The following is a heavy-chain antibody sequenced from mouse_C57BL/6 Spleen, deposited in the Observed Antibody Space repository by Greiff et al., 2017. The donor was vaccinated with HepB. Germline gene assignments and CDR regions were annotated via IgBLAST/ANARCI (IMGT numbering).Heavy chain of an antibody. D-gene: IGHD2-1*01. Sequence: DVMLVESGGGLVQPGGSLKLSCAASGFTFSDYYMYWVRQTPEKRLEWVAYISNGGGSTYYPDTVKGRFTISRDNAKNTLYLQMSRLKSEDTSMYYCAREGNGNSLFAYWGQGTLVTVSA. V-gene: IGHV5-12*01. J-gene: IGHJ3*01. CDR3: AREGNGNSLFAY. CDR2: ISNGGGST. CDR1: GFTFSDYY.